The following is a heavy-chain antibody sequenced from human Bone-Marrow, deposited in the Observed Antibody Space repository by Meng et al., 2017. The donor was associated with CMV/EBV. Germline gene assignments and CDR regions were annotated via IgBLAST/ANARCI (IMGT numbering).Heavy chain of an antibody. CDR2: INPNSGGT. V-gene: IGHV1-2*02. CDR3: ARSGKHSSSYNWFDP. CDR1: GYTFTGYY. J-gene: IGHJ5*02. Sequence: ASVKVSCKASGYTFTGYYMYWVRQAPGQGLEWMGWINPNSGGTNYAQKFQGRVTMTRDTSISTAYMELSSLRSDDTAVYYCARSGKHSSSYNWFDPWGQGTLVTVSS. D-gene: IGHD6-6*01.